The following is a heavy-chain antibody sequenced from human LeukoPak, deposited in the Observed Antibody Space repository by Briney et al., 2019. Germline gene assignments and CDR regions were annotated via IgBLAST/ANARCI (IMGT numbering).Heavy chain of an antibody. D-gene: IGHD2-21*02. CDR2: ISYDGSNK. V-gene: IGHV3-30*03. Sequence: GGSLRLSCAASGFTFSHYWMSWVRQAPGKGLEWVAVISYDGSNKYYADSVKGRFTISRDNSKNTLYLQMNSLRAEDTAVYYCARDLDIVVVTALLDYWGQGTLVTVSS. CDR3: ARDLDIVVVTALLDY. J-gene: IGHJ4*02. CDR1: GFTFSHYW.